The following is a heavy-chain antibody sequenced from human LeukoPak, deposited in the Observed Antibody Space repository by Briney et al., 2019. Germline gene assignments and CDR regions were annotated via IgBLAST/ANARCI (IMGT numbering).Heavy chain of an antibody. CDR1: GFTFSSYW. J-gene: IGHJ4*02. CDR2: IKQDGSEK. D-gene: IGHD6-13*01. V-gene: IGHV3-7*01. CDR3: XSSSGSSWYFDY. Sequence: PWGSLRLSCAASGFTFSSYWMSWVRQVPGKGLEWVANIKQDGSEKYYVDSVKGRFTISRDNAKNSLFLQMNSLIAEDTAVYYCXSSSGSSWYFDYWGQGTLVTVSS.